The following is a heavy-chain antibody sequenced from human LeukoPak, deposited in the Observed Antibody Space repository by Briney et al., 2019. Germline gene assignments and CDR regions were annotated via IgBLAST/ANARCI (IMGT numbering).Heavy chain of an antibody. CDR1: GGSISSYY. J-gene: IGHJ3*02. V-gene: IGHV4-59*08. D-gene: IGHD3-3*01. Sequence: PSETLSLTCTVSGGSISSYYWSWIRQPPGKGLEWIGYIYYSGSTNYNPSLKSRVTISVDTSKNQFSLKLSSVTAADTAVYYCARHRGITIFGVVPNPDAFDIWGQGTMVTVSS. CDR2: IYYSGST. CDR3: ARHRGITIFGVVPNPDAFDI.